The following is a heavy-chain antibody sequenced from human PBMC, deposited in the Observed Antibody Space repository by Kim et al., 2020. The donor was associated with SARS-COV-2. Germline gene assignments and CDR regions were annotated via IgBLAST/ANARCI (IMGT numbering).Heavy chain of an antibody. V-gene: IGHV3-30*04. Sequence: GGSLRLSCAASGFTFSSYAMHWVRQAPGKGLEWVAVISYDGSNKYYADSVKGRFTISRDNSKNTLYLQMNSLRAEDTAVYYCARETMYSSSWYRTGVAF. J-gene: IGHJ3*01. CDR3: ARETMYSSSWYRTGVAF. CDR2: ISYDGSNK. CDR1: GFTFSSYA. D-gene: IGHD6-13*01.